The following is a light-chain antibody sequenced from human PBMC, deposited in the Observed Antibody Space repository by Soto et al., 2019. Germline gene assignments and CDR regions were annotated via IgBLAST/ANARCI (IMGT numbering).Light chain of an antibody. CDR2: YAS. J-gene: IGKJ1*01. CDR3: QQYDNLSWT. CDR1: QDISNY. Sequence: DIQMTQSPSSLSASVGDRVTITCQASQDISNYLNWYQQKPGKAPKLLIYYASNLETGVPSRFSGSGSGTDFTFTISSLQPEDIATYYCQQYDNLSWTFGQGTKVDIK. V-gene: IGKV1-33*01.